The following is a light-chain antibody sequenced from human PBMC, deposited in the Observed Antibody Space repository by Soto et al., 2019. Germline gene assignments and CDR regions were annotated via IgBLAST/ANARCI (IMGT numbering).Light chain of an antibody. CDR3: QQYYSYPRT. V-gene: IGKV1-8*01. CDR2: AAS. CDR1: QSISSY. J-gene: IGKJ1*01. Sequence: IQMIQCPPSMTATIGDRVTITCRASQSISSYLNWYQHKPGKAPKLLIYAASTLQSGVPSRFSGSGSGTDFTLTISCLQSEDFATYYCQQYYSYPRTFGQGIKVDNK.